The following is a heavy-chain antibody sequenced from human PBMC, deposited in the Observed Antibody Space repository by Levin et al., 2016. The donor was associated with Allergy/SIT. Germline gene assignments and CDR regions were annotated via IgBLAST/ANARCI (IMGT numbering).Heavy chain of an antibody. V-gene: IGHV3-48*02. CDR2: ISSSSSTI. CDR3: ARGTETYYYDSSGYPPFDY. D-gene: IGHD3-22*01. Sequence: WIRQPPGKGLEWVSYISSSSSTIYYADSVEGRFTISRDNAKNSLYLQMNSLRDEDTAVYYCARGTETYYYDSSGYPPFDYWGQGTLVTVSS. J-gene: IGHJ4*02.